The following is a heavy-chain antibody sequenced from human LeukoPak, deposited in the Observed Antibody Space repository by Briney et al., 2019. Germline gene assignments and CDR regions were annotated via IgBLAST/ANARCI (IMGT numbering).Heavy chain of an antibody. J-gene: IGHJ4*02. Sequence: PSETLSLTCTVSGYSISSGYYWSWIRQPAGKGLEWIGRIYTSGSTNYNPSLKSRVTMSLDTSNNQFSLKLSSVTAADTAVYYCARDCSSTSCYDYWGQGTLVTVSS. D-gene: IGHD2-2*01. CDR1: GYSISSGYY. V-gene: IGHV4-4*07. CDR3: ARDCSSTSCYDY. CDR2: IYTSGST.